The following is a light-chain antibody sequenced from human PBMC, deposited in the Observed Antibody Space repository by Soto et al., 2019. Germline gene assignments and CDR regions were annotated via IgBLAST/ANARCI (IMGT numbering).Light chain of an antibody. CDR3: QQSYSTPFT. CDR2: AAS. Sequence: DIQLTQSPSSLSASLSERASIXGRASQSISSYLNWYQQKPGKAPKLLIYAASSLQSGVPSRFSGSGSGTDFTLTISSLQPEDFATYYCQQSYSTPFTFGQGTRLEIK. V-gene: IGKV1-39*01. CDR1: QSISSY. J-gene: IGKJ5*01.